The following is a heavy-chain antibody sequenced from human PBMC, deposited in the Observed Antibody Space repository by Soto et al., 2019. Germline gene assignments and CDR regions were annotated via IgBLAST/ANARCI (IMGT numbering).Heavy chain of an antibody. CDR2: INSGGTYI. CDR1: GFTFSSYS. D-gene: IGHD2-15*01. V-gene: IGHV3-21*01. CDR3: ARGLVCSGGSCYYYMDV. J-gene: IGHJ6*03. Sequence: GGSLRLSCSASGFTFSSYSVNWVRQAPGKGLEWVSSINSGGTYIYYSDSLKGRFTISRDNAKNSLYLQLNSLRAEDTAVYYCARGLVCSGGSCYYYMDVWGKGTTVTVSS.